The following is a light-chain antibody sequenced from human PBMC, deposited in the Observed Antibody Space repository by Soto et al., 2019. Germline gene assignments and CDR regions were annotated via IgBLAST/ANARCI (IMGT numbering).Light chain of an antibody. V-gene: IGKV3-15*01. CDR2: GAS. Sequence: EIVLTQSPGTLSLSPGEIATLSCRASQTVSSNYLAWCQQRPGQAPRLLIYGASTRATDTPVRFRGCGSGTEFTLTISSLQSQDFAVYYCQQYNNWPPSIIFGQGTRLEIK. J-gene: IGKJ5*01. CDR1: QTVSSN. CDR3: QQYNNWPPSII.